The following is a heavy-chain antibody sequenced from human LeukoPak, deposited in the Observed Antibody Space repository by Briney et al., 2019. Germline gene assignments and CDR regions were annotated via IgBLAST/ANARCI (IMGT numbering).Heavy chain of an antibody. J-gene: IGHJ5*02. Sequence: GGSLRLSCAASGFTFSDYYMSWIRQAPGKGLEWVSYISSSGSTIYYADSVKGRFTISRDNAKNSLYLQMNSLRAEDTAVYYCAKGDSSSWYNWFDPWGQGTLVTVSS. CDR1: GFTFSDYY. D-gene: IGHD6-13*01. V-gene: IGHV3-11*04. CDR2: ISSSGSTI. CDR3: AKGDSSSWYNWFDP.